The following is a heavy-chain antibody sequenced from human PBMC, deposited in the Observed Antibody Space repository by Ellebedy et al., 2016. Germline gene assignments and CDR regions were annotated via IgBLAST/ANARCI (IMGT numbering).Heavy chain of an antibody. CDR3: ARERGSGFGEADY. D-gene: IGHD3-10*01. J-gene: IGHJ4*02. Sequence: GESLKISCAASGFLFSDYTMHWVRQAPGKGLEWVAVTSDDETAKHYADSVKGRFTISRDNSKNTLYLQMNSLRAEDTAVYYCARERGSGFGEADYWGQGTLVTVSS. CDR1: GFLFSDYT. V-gene: IGHV3-30*14. CDR2: TSDDETAK.